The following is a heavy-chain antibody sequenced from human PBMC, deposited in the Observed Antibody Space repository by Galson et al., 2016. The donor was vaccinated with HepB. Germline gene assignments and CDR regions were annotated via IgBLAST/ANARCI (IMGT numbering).Heavy chain of an antibody. CDR1: APSISSDDW. Sequence: LSLTCAVSAPSISSDDWWSWVCHPPGQGLERVWQIFHSGRVNYTPSPRSRVTISIHRSNNHFSLKLTSVTAADTALYYCARQRRGGPSDFWGRGTLVIVSS. D-gene: IGHD5-24*01. CDR3: ARQRRGGPSDF. CDR2: IFHSGRV. J-gene: IGHJ4*02. V-gene: IGHV4-4*02.